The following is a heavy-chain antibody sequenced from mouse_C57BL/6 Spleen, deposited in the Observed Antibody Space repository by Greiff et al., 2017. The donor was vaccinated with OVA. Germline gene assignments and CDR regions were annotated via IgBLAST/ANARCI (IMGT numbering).Heavy chain of an antibody. CDR2: ISSGSSTI. J-gene: IGHJ2*01. V-gene: IGHV5-17*01. CDR1: GFTFSDYG. D-gene: IGHD4-1*01. CDR3: ARRDWDGYFDY. Sequence: VQLKQSGGGLVKPGGSLKLSCAASGFTFSDYGMHWVRQAPEKGLEWVAYISSGSSTIYYADTVKGRFTISRDNAKNTLFLQMTSLRSEDTAMYYCARRDWDGYFDYWGQGTTLTVSS.